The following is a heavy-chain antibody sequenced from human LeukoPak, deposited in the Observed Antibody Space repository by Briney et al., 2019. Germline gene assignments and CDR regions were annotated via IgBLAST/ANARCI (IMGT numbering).Heavy chain of an antibody. J-gene: IGHJ5*02. CDR3: ARSVGSDGLDP. CDR2: ISSSSSYI. CDR1: GFTFSSYS. D-gene: IGHD5-12*01. Sequence: GGSLRLSCAASGFTFSSYSMTWVRQAPGKALEWVSSISSSSSYIYYADSVKGRFTISRDNAKNSLYLQMNSLRAEDTAVYYCARSVGSDGLDPWGQGTLVTVSS. V-gene: IGHV3-21*01.